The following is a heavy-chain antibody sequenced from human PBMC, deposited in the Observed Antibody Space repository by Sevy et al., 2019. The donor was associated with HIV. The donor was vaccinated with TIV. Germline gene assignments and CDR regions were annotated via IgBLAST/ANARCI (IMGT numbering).Heavy chain of an antibody. D-gene: IGHD3-10*01. CDR1: GFTFSSYW. Sequence: GGSLRLSCAASGFTFSSYWMSWVRQAPGKGLEWVANIKQDGSEKYYVDSVKGRFTISRDNAKNSLYLQMDSLRAEDTAVYYCARDGGIWFGEPTWGMDVWGQGTTVTVSS. CDR2: IKQDGSEK. V-gene: IGHV3-7*01. CDR3: ARDGGIWFGEPTWGMDV. J-gene: IGHJ6*02.